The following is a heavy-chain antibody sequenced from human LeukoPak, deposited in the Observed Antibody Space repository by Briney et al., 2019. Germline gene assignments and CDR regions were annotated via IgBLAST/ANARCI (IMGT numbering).Heavy chain of an antibody. CDR2: ISYDGSNK. CDR3: AKVSSPDIVVVTATFDY. J-gene: IGHJ4*02. V-gene: IGHV3-30*18. CDR1: GFTFSSYG. Sequence: PGGSLRLSCAASGFTFSSYGMHWVRQAPGKGLEWVAVISYDGSNKYYADSVKGRFTISRDNSKNTLYLQMNSLRAEDTAVYYCAKVSSPDIVVVTATFDYWGQGTLVTVSS. D-gene: IGHD2-21*02.